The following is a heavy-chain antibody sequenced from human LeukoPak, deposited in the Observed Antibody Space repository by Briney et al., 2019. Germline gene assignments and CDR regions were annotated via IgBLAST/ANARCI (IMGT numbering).Heavy chain of an antibody. D-gene: IGHD6-6*01. CDR3: AREEVRSSAAYAFDI. CDR1: GGSISSNTYY. CDR2: IYYSGGT. J-gene: IGHJ3*02. Sequence: SETLSLTCTVSGGSISSNTYYWGWIRQPPGKGLEWIGSIYYSGGTYYNPSLKSRVTISVDTSKNQFSLKLSSVTAADTAVYYCAREEVRSSAAYAFDIWGQGTMVTVSS. V-gene: IGHV4-39*02.